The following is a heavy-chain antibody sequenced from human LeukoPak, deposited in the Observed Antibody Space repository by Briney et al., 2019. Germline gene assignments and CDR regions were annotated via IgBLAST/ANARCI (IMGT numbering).Heavy chain of an antibody. CDR2: ISRGADT. CDR1: GFDVMTNY. D-gene: IGHD4-11*01. CDR3: VKGTPGTTMYY. J-gene: IGHJ4*02. Sequence: GGSLRLSCAASGFDVMTNYMSWVRQAPGEGLEWVSVISRGADTYYADSVKGRFIIYRDSSTNTVYLQMDRLRAEDTAVYFCVKGTPGTTMYYWGQGTLVTVSS. V-gene: IGHV3-66*01.